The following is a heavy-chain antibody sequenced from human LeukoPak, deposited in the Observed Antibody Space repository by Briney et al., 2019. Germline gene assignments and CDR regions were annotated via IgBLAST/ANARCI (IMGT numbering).Heavy chain of an antibody. Sequence: SETLSLTCSVSGGSISIYYWSWIRQPPGKGLEWVGYIYNSGSTNYNPSLRSRVTISVDTSKNQFSLKLNSVTAADTAVYYCVRDRELTYWSQGTLVTVSS. CDR1: GGSISIYY. CDR3: VRDRELTY. J-gene: IGHJ4*02. V-gene: IGHV4-59*01. CDR2: IYNSGST. D-gene: IGHD1-26*01.